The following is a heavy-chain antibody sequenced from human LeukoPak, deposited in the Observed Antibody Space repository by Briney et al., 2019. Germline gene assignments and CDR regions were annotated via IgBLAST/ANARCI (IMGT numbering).Heavy chain of an antibody. D-gene: IGHD3-10*02. Sequence: GGSLRLSCAASGFTFSGSDIHWVRQAAGKGLEWVGRIKTKAESYATAYVVSVTGKFTISRDDSKNTAFLQMNSLKTEDTAVYYCSRRMFTADWHLDLWGRGTLVTVS. J-gene: IGHJ2*01. CDR1: GFTFSGSD. CDR2: IKTKAESYAT. V-gene: IGHV3-73*01. CDR3: SRRMFTADWHLDL.